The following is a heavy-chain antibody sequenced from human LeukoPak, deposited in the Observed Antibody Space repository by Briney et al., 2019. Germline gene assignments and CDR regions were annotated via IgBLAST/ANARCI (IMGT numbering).Heavy chain of an antibody. J-gene: IGHJ4*02. CDR1: GFTFTTFG. Sequence: QPGRSLRLSCAASGFTFTTFGIHWVRQVPGKGLEWVAAISPHGNIEYYTDSVKGRFTISRDNSKNMIYLQMNSLRGEDSAVYYCAKINNNDDYWGQGNLVTVSS. V-gene: IGHV3-30*18. CDR3: AKINNNDDY. CDR2: ISPHGNIE. D-gene: IGHD1/OR15-1a*01.